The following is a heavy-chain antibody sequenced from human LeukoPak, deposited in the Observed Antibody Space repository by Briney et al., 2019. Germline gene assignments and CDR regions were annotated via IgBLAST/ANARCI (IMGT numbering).Heavy chain of an antibody. CDR2: ISAYNGNT. Sequence: GASVKVSCTASGYTFTSYYMHWVRQAPGQGLEWMGWISAYNGNTNYAQKLQGRVTMTTDTSTSTAYMELRSLRSDDTAVYYCARPDSSGYYLSHYYGMDVWGQGTTVTVSS. V-gene: IGHV1-18*04. CDR3: ARPDSSGYYLSHYYGMDV. D-gene: IGHD3-22*01. CDR1: GYTFTSYY. J-gene: IGHJ6*02.